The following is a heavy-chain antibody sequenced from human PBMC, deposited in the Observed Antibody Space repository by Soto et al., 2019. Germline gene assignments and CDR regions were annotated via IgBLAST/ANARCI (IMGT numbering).Heavy chain of an antibody. CDR3: AIYHLELFRFDY. J-gene: IGHJ4*02. D-gene: IGHD2-2*01. V-gene: IGHV1-18*01. Sequence: QVQLVQSGAEVKKPGSAVRVSCKASGGTFNKFAMNWVRQAPGQGPEWMGGISLYNGNTNYAQQFQGRVTMTTDTSTSTAYMELRSLRSDDTAMYFCAIYHLELFRFDYWGQGTLVTVSS. CDR2: ISLYNGNT. CDR1: GGTFNKFA.